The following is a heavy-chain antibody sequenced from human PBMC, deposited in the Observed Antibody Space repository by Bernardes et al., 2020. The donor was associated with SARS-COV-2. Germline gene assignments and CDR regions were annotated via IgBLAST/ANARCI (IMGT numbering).Heavy chain of an antibody. CDR3: ARRDYYYYYGMDV. J-gene: IGHJ6*02. Sequence: SETLSLTCTVSGGSISSLTYYWGWLRQPPGKGLQWIGSINYSGSTNYNPSLKSRVTISVDKSKNQFSLKLSSVTAADTAVYYCARRDYYYYYGMDVWGQGTTVTVSS. CDR2: INYSGST. CDR1: GGSISSLTYY. V-gene: IGHV4-39*07.